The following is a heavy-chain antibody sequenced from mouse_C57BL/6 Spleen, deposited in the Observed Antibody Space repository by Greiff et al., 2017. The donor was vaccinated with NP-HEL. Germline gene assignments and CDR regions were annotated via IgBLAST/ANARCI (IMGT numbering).Heavy chain of an antibody. D-gene: IGHD1-1*02. V-gene: IGHV1-50*01. Sequence: QVQLQQPGAELVKPGASVKLSCKASGYTFTSYWMQWVKQRPGQGLEWIGEIDPSDSYTNYNQKFKGKATLTVDTSSSTAYMQLSSLTSEDSAVYYCARNGGSSQDYWGQGTSVTVSS. CDR1: GYTFTSYW. CDR2: IDPSDSYT. CDR3: ARNGGSSQDY. J-gene: IGHJ4*01.